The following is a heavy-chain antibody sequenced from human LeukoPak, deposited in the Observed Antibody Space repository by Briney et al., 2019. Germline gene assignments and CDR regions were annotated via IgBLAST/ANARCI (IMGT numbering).Heavy chain of an antibody. V-gene: IGHV3-7*01. J-gene: IGHJ4*02. D-gene: IGHD2-15*01. Sequence: GGSLRLSCAASGFTFSSYWMSWVRQAPGKGLEWVANIKQDGSEKYYVDSVKGRFTISRDNAKNSLYLQMNSLRAEDTAVYYCTRLGQDIVVVVAATPGYYLDYWGQGTLVTVSS. CDR3: TRLGQDIVVVVAATPGYYLDY. CDR1: GFTFSSYW. CDR2: IKQDGSEK.